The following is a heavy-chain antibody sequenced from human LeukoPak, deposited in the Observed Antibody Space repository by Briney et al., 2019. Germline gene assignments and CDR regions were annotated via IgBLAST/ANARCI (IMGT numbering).Heavy chain of an antibody. CDR3: ARAKEAVVRGLRYYYYMDV. D-gene: IGHD3-10*01. CDR1: GFTFSSYS. J-gene: IGHJ6*03. V-gene: IGHV3-20*01. Sequence: PGGSLRLSCAASGFTFSSYSMNRVRQAPGKGLEWVSGINWNGGSTGYADSVKGRFTISRDNAKNSLYLQMNSLRAEDTALYHCARAKEAVVRGLRYYYYMDVWGKGTTVTISS. CDR2: INWNGGST.